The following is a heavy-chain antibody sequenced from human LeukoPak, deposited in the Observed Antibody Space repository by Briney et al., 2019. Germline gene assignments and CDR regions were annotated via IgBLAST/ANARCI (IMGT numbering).Heavy chain of an antibody. J-gene: IGHJ3*02. CDR1: GDSVSSNSAA. V-gene: IGHV6-1*01. Sequence: SQTLSLTCAISGDSVSSNSAAWNWIRQSPSRGLEWLGRTYYRSKWYNDYAVSVKSRITINPDTSKNQFSLQLNSVTPEDTAVYYCARDLFWGTRALGAFDIWGQGTMVTVSS. D-gene: IGHD3-16*01. CDR3: ARDLFWGTRALGAFDI. CDR2: TYYRSKWYN.